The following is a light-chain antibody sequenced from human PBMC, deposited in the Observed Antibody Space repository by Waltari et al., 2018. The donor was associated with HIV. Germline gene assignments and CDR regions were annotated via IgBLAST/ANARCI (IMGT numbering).Light chain of an antibody. CDR2: LEGSGSY. J-gene: IGLJ3*02. CDR3: ETWDCNTWV. Sequence: QPVLTQSSSASASLGSSVKLTCTLSSGHRSYIIAWHQQQPGKASRYLVKLEGSGSYNKGGGVPDRFSGSSSWADRNLTISNIQSEAEADYYGETWDCNTWVFGGGTKLTGL. V-gene: IGLV4-60*03. CDR1: SGHRSYI.